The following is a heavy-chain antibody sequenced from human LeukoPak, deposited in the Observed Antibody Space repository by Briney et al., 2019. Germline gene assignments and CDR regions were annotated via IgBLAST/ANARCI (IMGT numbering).Heavy chain of an antibody. J-gene: IGHJ4*02. CDR2: ISSSSNII. D-gene: IGHD3-9*01. Sequence: GGSLRHSCAASGFTFSSYSMNWVRQAPGKWLEWVSYISSSSNIIRYADSAKGRVTISRDRANTLLSLQMNRLRADDTAVYYCTRGPYYDTLTGYFDSRGQGTLVVVSS. CDR3: TRGPYYDTLTGYFDS. V-gene: IGHV3-48*01. CDR1: GFTFSSYS.